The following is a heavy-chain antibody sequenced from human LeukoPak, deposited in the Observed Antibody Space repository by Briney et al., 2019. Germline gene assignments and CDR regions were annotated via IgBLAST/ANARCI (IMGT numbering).Heavy chain of an antibody. V-gene: IGHV3-23*01. J-gene: IGHJ4*02. Sequence: AGGSLRLSCAASGFTFSSYEMNWVRQGPGKGLEWVSAISVSGNTYHADSVKGRFTISRDSSKNTLYLQMNSLRAGDAAVYYCAKAPVTTCSGAYCYPFDYWGQGTLVTVSS. CDR2: ISVSGNT. CDR1: GFTFSSYE. D-gene: IGHD2-15*01. CDR3: AKAPVTTCSGAYCYPFDY.